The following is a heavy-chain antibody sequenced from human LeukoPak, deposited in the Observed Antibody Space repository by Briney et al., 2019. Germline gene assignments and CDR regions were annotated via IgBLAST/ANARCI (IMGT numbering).Heavy chain of an antibody. J-gene: IGHJ3*02. CDR1: GVSVSDGRYY. Sequence: SQTLSLTCNVSGVSVSDGRYYWTWIRQHPGKGLEWIGYKYYSGSAKYNPSLKSRLTISIDTSKNRFSLQLSSVTAADTATYYCATPYCSGISCLDVFNTWGQGTRVTVSS. D-gene: IGHD2-2*01. V-gene: IGHV4-31*03. CDR2: KYYSGSA. CDR3: ATPYCSGISCLDVFNT.